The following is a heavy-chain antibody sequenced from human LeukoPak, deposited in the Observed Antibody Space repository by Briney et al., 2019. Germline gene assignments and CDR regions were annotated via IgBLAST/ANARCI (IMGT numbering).Heavy chain of an antibody. J-gene: IGHJ6*02. CDR2: IYYSGST. CDR1: GGSISSSSYY. V-gene: IGHV4-39*01. CDR3: ARLGKSYGMDV. Sequence: SETLSLTCTVSGGSISSSSYYWGWIRQPPGKGLEWIGSIYYSGSTYYNPSLKCRVTISVDTSKNQFSLKLSSVTAADTAVYYCARLGKSYGMDVWGQGTTVTVSS.